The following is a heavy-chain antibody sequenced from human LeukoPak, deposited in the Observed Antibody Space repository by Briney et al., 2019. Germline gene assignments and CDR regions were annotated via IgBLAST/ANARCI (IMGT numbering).Heavy chain of an antibody. V-gene: IGHV3-21*01. Sequence: GGSLRLSCAASGFTFSSYSMNWVRQAPGKGLEWVSSISSSSSYIYYADSVKGRFTISRDNAKNSLYLQMNSLRAEDTAVYYCARVVGYYYGSGSYGYFDYWGQGTLVTVSS. CDR2: ISSSSSYI. D-gene: IGHD3-10*01. CDR3: ARVVGYYYGSGSYGYFDY. J-gene: IGHJ4*02. CDR1: GFTFSSYS.